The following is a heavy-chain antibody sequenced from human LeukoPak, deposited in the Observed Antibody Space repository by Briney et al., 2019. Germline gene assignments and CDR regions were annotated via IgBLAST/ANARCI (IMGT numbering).Heavy chain of an antibody. CDR2: IFYSGTTSGST. Sequence: SETLSLTCTVSGDSISSYYWNWIRQPPGKGLEWIGYIFYSGTTSGSTKYNPPLQSRVTISVDTSNSQFSLKMSSVTAADTAVYFCAGDNKDAFDIWGQGTMVTVSS. D-gene: IGHD2/OR15-2a*01. J-gene: IGHJ3*02. V-gene: IGHV4-59*01. CDR3: AGDNKDAFDI. CDR1: GDSISSYY.